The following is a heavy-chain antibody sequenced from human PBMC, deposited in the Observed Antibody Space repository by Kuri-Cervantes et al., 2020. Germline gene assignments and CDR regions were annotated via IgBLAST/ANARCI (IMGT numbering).Heavy chain of an antibody. CDR1: GFTFSSYG. D-gene: IGHD1-26*01. CDR2: IRYDGSNK. V-gene: IGHV3-30*02. Sequence: GGSLRLSCAASGFTFSSYGMHWVRQAPGKGLEWVAFIRYDGSNKYYADSVKGRFTISRDNAKNSLYLQMNSLRAEDTAVYYCARDLGSGSYHGPWGQGTLVTVSS. CDR3: ARDLGSGSYHGP. J-gene: IGHJ5*02.